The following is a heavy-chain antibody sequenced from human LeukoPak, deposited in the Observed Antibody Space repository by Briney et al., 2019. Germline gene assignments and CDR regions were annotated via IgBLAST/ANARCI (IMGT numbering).Heavy chain of an antibody. CDR1: GLTFSDHN. CDR3: ARRSLTTGGHAFDV. D-gene: IGHD1-1*01. CDR2: MSGSGI. V-gene: IGHV3-11*01. J-gene: IGHJ3*01. Sequence: GGSLRLSCAATGLTFSDHNMGWMRQAPGKGLEWTSYMSGSGIYYADSVKGRFTISRDNAKNSLYLQMSSLRAEDSAVYFCARRSLTTGGHAFDVWGQGTLVTVSS.